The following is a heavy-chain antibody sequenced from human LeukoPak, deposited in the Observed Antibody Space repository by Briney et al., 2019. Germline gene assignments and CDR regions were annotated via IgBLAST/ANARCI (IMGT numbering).Heavy chain of an antibody. J-gene: IGHJ5*02. CDR3: ARRMVTGYNWFDP. CDR1: GGSISSGDYY. Sequence: SQTLSLTCTVSGGSISSGDYYWSWIRPPPGKGLEWIGYIYYSGSTYYNPSLKSRVTISVDTSKNQFSLKLSSVTAADTAVYYCARRMVTGYNWFDPWGQGTLVTVSS. CDR2: IYYSGST. D-gene: IGHD2-21*02. V-gene: IGHV4-30-4*01.